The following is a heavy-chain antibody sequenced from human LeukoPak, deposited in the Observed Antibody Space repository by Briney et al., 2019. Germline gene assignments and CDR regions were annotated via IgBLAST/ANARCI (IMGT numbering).Heavy chain of an antibody. CDR1: GFTFSTYS. Sequence: PGGSLRLSCAASGFTFSTYSMNWVRQAPGKGLEWVSYISSSSRTIYYSDSVKGRFTISRDNAKNSLYLQMNSLRAEDTAVYYCARADYDYVWGSYRQYYFDYWGQGTLVTVSS. CDR3: ARADYDYVWGSYRQYYFDY. J-gene: IGHJ4*02. CDR2: ISSSSRTI. D-gene: IGHD3-16*02. V-gene: IGHV3-48*01.